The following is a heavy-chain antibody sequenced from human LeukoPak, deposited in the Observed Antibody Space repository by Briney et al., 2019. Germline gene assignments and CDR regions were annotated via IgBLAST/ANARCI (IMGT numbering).Heavy chain of an antibody. J-gene: IGHJ4*02. CDR1: GFTFSGSA. D-gene: IGHD6-13*01. CDR3: TSRPRQQLVSDY. CDR2: IRSKANSYAT. V-gene: IGHV3-73*01. Sequence: GGSLRLSCAASGFTFSGSAMHWVRHASGKGLDWVGRIRSKANSYATAYAASVKGRFTISRDDSKNTAYLQMNSLKTEDTAVYYCTSRPRQQLVSDYWGQGTLVTVSS.